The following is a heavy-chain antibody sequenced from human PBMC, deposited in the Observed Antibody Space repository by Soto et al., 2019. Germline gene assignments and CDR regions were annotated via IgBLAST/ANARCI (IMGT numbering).Heavy chain of an antibody. CDR3: ARQVPGADGSGSYFDY. V-gene: IGHV4-59*08. D-gene: IGHD3-10*01. J-gene: IGHJ4*02. Sequence: QVQLQESGPGLVKPSETLSLTCTVSGGSISSYYWSWIRQPPGKGLEWIGYIYYSRSTNYNPSLKCRVTIXVXTXKHXYSLKLTSVTAADTAVYYGARQVPGADGSGSYFDYWGQGTLVTVSS. CDR2: IYYSRST. CDR1: GGSISSYY.